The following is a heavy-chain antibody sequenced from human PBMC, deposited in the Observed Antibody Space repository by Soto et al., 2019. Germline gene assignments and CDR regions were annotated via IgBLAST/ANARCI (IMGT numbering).Heavy chain of an antibody. Sequence: QVQLVQSGAEVKKPGSSVKVSCKAPGGTFSSYAISWVRQAPGQGLEWMGGIIPIFGTANFAQKFQGRVTITADESTITGYMKLSSLRSEDTAVYYCARSQGGSSSLDIYYYYYYGVDVWGQGTTVTVSS. CDR3: ARSQGGSSSLDIYYYYYYGVDV. D-gene: IGHD2-15*01. V-gene: IGHV1-69*01. CDR1: GGTFSSYA. J-gene: IGHJ6*02. CDR2: IIPIFGTA.